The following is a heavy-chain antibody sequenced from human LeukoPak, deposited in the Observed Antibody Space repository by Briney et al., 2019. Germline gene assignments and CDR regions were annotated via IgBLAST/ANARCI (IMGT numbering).Heavy chain of an antibody. J-gene: IGHJ6*03. CDR3: ASWTSELNGYYYYYYYMDV. Sequence: GASVKFSCKASGGTFSSYAISWVRQAPGQGLEWMGGIIPIFGTANYAQKFQGRVTITADESTSTAYMELSSLRSEDTAAYYCASWTSELNGYYYYYYYMDVWGKGTTVTVS. V-gene: IGHV1-69*13. CDR2: IIPIFGTA. CDR1: GGTFSSYA. D-gene: IGHD5-18*01.